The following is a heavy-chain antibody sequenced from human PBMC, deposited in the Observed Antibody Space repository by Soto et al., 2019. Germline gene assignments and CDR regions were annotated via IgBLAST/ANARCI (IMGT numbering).Heavy chain of an antibody. CDR1: GGSISSGGYY. D-gene: IGHD4-17*01. J-gene: IGHJ5*02. CDR3: ARDQGYGGNSPNLKYNWFDP. V-gene: IGHV4-31*03. CDR2: IYYSGST. Sequence: PSETLSLTCTVSGGSISSGGYYWSWIRQHPGKGLEWIGYIYYSGSTYYNPSLKSRVTISVDTSKNQFSLKLSSVTAADTAVYYGARDQGYGGNSPNLKYNWFDPWGQGTLVTVS.